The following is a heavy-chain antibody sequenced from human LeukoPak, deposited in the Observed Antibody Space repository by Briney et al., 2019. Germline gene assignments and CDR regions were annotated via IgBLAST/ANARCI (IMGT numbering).Heavy chain of an antibody. CDR2: ISSSSSYI. Sequence: GGSLRLSCAASGFTFSSHSMNWVRQAPGKGLEWVSSISSSSSYIYYADSVKGRFTISRDNAKNSLYLQMNSLRAEDTAVYYCARDLSAVAGTYYFDYWGQGTLVTVSS. CDR1: GFTFSSHS. V-gene: IGHV3-21*01. D-gene: IGHD6-19*01. J-gene: IGHJ4*02. CDR3: ARDLSAVAGTYYFDY.